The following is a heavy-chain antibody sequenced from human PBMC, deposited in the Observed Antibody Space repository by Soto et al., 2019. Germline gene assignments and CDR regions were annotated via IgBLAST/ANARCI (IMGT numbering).Heavy chain of an antibody. CDR2: IYYSGST. V-gene: IGHV4-30-4*01. D-gene: IGHD3-22*01. Sequence: LSLTCTVSGGSISSGDYYWSWIRQPPGKGLEWIGYIYYSGSTYYNPSLKSRVTISVDTSKNQFSLKLSSVTAADTAVYYCARGRATMIVVVPTFDYWGQGTLVTVSS. CDR3: ARGRATMIVVVPTFDY. CDR1: GGSISSGDYY. J-gene: IGHJ4*02.